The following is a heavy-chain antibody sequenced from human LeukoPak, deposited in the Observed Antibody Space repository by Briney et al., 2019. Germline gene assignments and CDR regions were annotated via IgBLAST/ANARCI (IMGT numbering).Heavy chain of an antibody. CDR1: GGSISNYY. J-gene: IGHJ5*02. CDR3: ARDENGYVWGSFRA. Sequence: PSETLSLTCTVSGGSISNYYWSWIRQPAGKGLEWIGRIYTSGSTNYNPSLKSRVTMSVDTSKNQFSLKLSSVTAADTAVYYCARDENGYVWGSFRAWGQGTLVTVSS. CDR2: IYTSGST. D-gene: IGHD3-16*02. V-gene: IGHV4-4*07.